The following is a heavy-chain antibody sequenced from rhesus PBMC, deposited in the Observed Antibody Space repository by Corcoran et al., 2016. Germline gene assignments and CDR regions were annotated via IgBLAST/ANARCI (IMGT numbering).Heavy chain of an antibody. CDR2: NSYSGETT. V-gene: IGHV3S5*01. Sequence: DVHLVETGGGLVQPGGSLRLACTTSGFTFSSYGMTWVRQAPGKGLEWVSSNSYSGETTYYADSVQGRFTISRDNSESMLSLQMNSLRAEDTAVYYCARDWYSGSWNTLYFDYWGQGVLVTVSS. CDR3: ARDWYSGSWNTLYFDY. J-gene: IGHJ4*01. CDR1: GFTFSSYG. D-gene: IGHD6-25*01.